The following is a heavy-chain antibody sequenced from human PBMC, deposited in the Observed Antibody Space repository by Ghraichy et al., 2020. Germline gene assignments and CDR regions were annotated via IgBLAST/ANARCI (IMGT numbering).Heavy chain of an antibody. CDR3: ARASGYSSGWYGRPFDY. Sequence: GGSLRLSCAASGFTFSSYEMNWVRQAPGKGLEWVSYISSSGSTIYYADSVKGRFTISRDNAKNSLYLQMNSLRAEDTAVYYCARASGYSSGWYGRPFDYWGQGTLVTVSS. D-gene: IGHD6-19*01. V-gene: IGHV3-48*03. J-gene: IGHJ4*02. CDR1: GFTFSSYE. CDR2: ISSSGSTI.